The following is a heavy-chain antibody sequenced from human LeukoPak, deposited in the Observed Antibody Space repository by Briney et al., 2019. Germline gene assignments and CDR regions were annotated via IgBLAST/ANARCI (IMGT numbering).Heavy chain of an antibody. J-gene: IGHJ4*02. CDR2: VSSDGTTK. V-gene: IGHV3-30-3*01. CDR1: GFTFSSFA. CDR3: AKQRGSLAVAGYFDY. Sequence: GGSLRLSCVVSGFTFSSFAMHWVRQAPGKGLEWVAVVSSDGTTKYYGDSGKGRFTISRDNSKNTLYLQMNSLRAEDTAVYYCAKQRGSLAVAGYFDYWGQGTLVTVSS. D-gene: IGHD6-19*01.